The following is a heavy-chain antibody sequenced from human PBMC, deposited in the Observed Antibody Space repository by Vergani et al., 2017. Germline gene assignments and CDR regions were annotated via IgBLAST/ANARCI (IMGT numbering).Heavy chain of an antibody. V-gene: IGHV4-59*01. CDR3: ARGDSSEDPRYYYYYMDV. D-gene: IGHD6-25*01. CDR1: GGSMSGYY. J-gene: IGHJ6*03. Sequence: QVRLQESGPGLVKPSETLSLTCSVSGGSMSGYYWSWIRQPPGKGLEWIGYIYYSGSTNYNPSLKSRVTISVDTSKNQFSLKLSSVTAADTAVYYCARGDSSEDPRYYYYYMDVWGK. CDR2: IYYSGST.